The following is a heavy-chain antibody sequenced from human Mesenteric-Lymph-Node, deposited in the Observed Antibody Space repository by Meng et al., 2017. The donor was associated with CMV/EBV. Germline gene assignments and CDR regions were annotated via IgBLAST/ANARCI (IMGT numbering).Heavy chain of an antibody. CDR2: INPNSGGT. CDR3: ARSHLWVLYPPPGGLAGGFDY. CDR1: GYTFTGYY. Sequence: ASVKVSCKASGYTFTGYYMHWVRQAPGQGLEWMGWINPNSGGTNYAQKFQGRVTMTRDTSISTAYMELSRLRSDDTAVYYCARSHLWVLYPPPGGLAGGFDYWGQGTLVTVSS. V-gene: IGHV1-2*02. D-gene: IGHD1-26*01. J-gene: IGHJ4*02.